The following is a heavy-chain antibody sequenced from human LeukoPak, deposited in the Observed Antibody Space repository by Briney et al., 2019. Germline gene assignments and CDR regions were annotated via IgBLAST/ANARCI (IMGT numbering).Heavy chain of an antibody. CDR3: ARDSLIQYGSGSYWGFDY. CDR2: IKTDGSDK. D-gene: IGHD3-10*01. V-gene: IGHV3-7*03. J-gene: IGHJ4*02. Sequence: GGSLRLSCAASGFTFSNYWMSWVRQAPGKGPEWVGDIKTDGSDKFYVGSVKGRFTISRDNAKNSLYLQMNSLRAEDTAVYYCARDSLIQYGSGSYWGFDYWGQGILVTVSS. CDR1: GFTFSNYW.